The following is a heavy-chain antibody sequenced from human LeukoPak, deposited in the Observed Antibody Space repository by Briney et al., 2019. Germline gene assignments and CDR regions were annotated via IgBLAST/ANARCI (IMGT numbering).Heavy chain of an antibody. J-gene: IGHJ4*02. D-gene: IGHD3-10*01. CDR3: ALVRGVIDY. CDR1: GGSFSGYY. CDR2: INHSGST. Sequence: PSETLSLTCAVYGGSFSGYYWSWIRQPPGKGLEWIGEINHSGSTNYNPSLKSRVTISVDTSKNQFSLKLSSVAAADTAVYYCALVRGVIDYWGQGTLVTVSS. V-gene: IGHV4-34*01.